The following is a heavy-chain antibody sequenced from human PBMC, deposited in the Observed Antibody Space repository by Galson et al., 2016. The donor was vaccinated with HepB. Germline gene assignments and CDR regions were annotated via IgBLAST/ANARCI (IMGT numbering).Heavy chain of an antibody. CDR1: VGSIRSPYW. Sequence: SETLSLTCGVSVGSIRSPYWWTWVRQSPGKGLEWIGYIFYSGSTYYKPSLYSRTTMSVDTSKNHFSLRLTSVTVADTAVYYCARFYYGDYGRFDPWGQGILVTVSS. CDR3: ARFYYGDYGRFDP. CDR2: IFYSGST. J-gene: IGHJ5*02. D-gene: IGHD4-17*01. V-gene: IGHV4-4*02.